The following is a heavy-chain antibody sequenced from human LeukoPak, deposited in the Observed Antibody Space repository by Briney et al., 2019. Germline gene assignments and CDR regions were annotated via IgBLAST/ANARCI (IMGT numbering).Heavy chain of an antibody. CDR1: GYTFTSYC. D-gene: IGHD2-2*01. CDR2: INPSGGST. CDR3: ARDLGGYCSSTSCYPFLDAFDI. J-gene: IGHJ3*02. V-gene: IGHV1-46*01. Sequence: GASVKVSCKASGYTFTSYCMHWVRQAPGQGLEWMGIINPSGGSTSYAQKFQGRVTMTRDTSTSTVYMELSSLRSEDTAVYYCARDLGGYCSSTSCYPFLDAFDIWGQGTMVTVSS.